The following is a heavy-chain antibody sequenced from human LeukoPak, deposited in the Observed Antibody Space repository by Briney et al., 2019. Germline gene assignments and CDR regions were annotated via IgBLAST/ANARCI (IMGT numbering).Heavy chain of an antibody. V-gene: IGHV1-8*01. Sequence: ASVKVSCRASGYTFTSYDINWVRQATGQGLEWMGWMNPNSGYTGYAQKFQGRVTLTRDTSISTAYMELSGLRSDDTAVYYCARDKPTYYYGSGSWRNYFDYWGQGTLVTVSS. CDR2: MNPNSGYT. D-gene: IGHD3-10*01. CDR1: GYTFTSYD. CDR3: ARDKPTYYYGSGSWRNYFDY. J-gene: IGHJ4*02.